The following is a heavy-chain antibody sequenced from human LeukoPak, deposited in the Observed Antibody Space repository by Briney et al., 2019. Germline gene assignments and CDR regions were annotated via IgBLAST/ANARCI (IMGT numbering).Heavy chain of an antibody. CDR2: ISWNSGSI. V-gene: IGHV3-9*01. D-gene: IGHD5-24*01. CDR1: GFTFSGYG. Sequence: GGSLRLSCAASGFTFSGYGMHWVRQAPGKGLEWVSGISWNSGSIGYADSVKGRFTISRDNAKNSLYLQMNSLRAEDTALYYCAKGLRRWLQFPHDYWGQGTLVTVSS. J-gene: IGHJ4*02. CDR3: AKGLRRWLQFPHDY.